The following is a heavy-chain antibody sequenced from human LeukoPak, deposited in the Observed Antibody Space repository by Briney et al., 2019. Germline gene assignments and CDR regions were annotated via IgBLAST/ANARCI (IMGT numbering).Heavy chain of an antibody. Sequence: ASVKVSCKASGYTFISYDINWVRQATGQGLEWMGWMNPNSGNTGYAQKFQGRVTMTRSTSINTAYMELSSLTSDDTAVYYCARLGEYSNWFDPWGQGILVIVSS. CDR1: GYTFISYD. CDR2: MNPNSGNT. D-gene: IGHD3-16*01. CDR3: ARLGEYSNWFDP. V-gene: IGHV1-8*01. J-gene: IGHJ5*02.